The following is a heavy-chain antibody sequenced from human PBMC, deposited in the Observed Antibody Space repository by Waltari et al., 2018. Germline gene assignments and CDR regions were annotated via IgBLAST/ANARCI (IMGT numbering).Heavy chain of an antibody. D-gene: IGHD6-19*01. CDR2: IWYDGSNK. Sequence: QVQLVESGGGVVQPGRSLRLSCAASGFTFSSYGMHWVRQAPGKGLEWVAVIWYDGSNKYYADSVKGRFTISRDKSKNTLYLQMNSLRAEDTAVYYCARAERGIAVAGTWDYFDYWGQGTLVTVSS. J-gene: IGHJ4*02. CDR3: ARAERGIAVAGTWDYFDY. V-gene: IGHV3-33*01. CDR1: GFTFSSYG.